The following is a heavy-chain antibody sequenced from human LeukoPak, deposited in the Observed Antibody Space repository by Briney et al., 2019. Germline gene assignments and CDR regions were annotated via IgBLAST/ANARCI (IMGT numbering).Heavy chain of an antibody. V-gene: IGHV1-18*01. CDR3: ARGEGVAARQSWFDP. CDR2: ISPYNGNT. J-gene: IGHJ5*02. CDR1: GYTFISYG. Sequence: ASVKVSCKASGYTFISYGINWVRQAPGQGLEWMGWISPYNGNTNYAQKFQGRVTMTTDTSTSTAYMELRSLKSDDTAAYYCARGEGVAARQSWFDPWGQGTLVTVSS. D-gene: IGHD6-6*01.